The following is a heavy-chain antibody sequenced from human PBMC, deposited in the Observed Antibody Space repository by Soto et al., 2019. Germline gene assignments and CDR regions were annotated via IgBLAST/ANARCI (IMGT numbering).Heavy chain of an antibody. CDR3: ARGRYGDY. J-gene: IGHJ4*02. D-gene: IGHD1-1*01. Sequence: QVHLVQSGAEVKKPGASVKVSCKGSGYAFTTYGITWVRQAPGQGLEWMGWISAHNGNTNYAQKLPGRDTVTRDTSTSTASMELRSLRSDDTAVYYCARGRYGDYWGQGALVTVSS. CDR1: GYAFTTYG. CDR2: ISAHNGNT. V-gene: IGHV1-18*01.